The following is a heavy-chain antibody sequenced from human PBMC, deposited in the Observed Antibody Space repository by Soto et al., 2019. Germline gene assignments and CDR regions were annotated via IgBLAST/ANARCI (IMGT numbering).Heavy chain of an antibody. J-gene: IGHJ6*02. D-gene: IGHD3-3*01. V-gene: IGHV4-59*01. CDR1: GGSISSYY. CDR2: IYYSGST. Sequence: SETLSLTCTVSGGSISSYYWSWIRQPPGKGLEWIGYIYYSGSTNYNPSLKSRVTISVDTSKNQFSLKLSSVTAADTAVYYCARAVYYDFWSGYYSGSIYYGMDVWGQGTTVT. CDR3: ARAVYYDFWSGYYSGSIYYGMDV.